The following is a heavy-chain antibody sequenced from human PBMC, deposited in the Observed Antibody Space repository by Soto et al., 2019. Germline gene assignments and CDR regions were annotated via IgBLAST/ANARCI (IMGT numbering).Heavy chain of an antibody. D-gene: IGHD3-10*01. CDR2: INRNTDSK. Sequence: EVRLVESGGGPVQPGGSLRLSCEASGFKFEDYAMQWVRQAPGKGLEWVSGINRNTDSKDYADSVSGPFTISRDNVKKYLFLQMESLRPEYSAVYYCLAKEGDSLVCVGESVHWGQGTLVTVSS. V-gene: IGHV3-9*01. CDR1: GFKFEDYA. CDR3: LAKEGDSLVCVGESVH. J-gene: IGHJ4*02.